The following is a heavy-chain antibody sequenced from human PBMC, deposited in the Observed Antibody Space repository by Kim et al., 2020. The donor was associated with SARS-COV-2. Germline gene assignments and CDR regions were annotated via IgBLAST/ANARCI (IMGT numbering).Heavy chain of an antibody. CDR2: INPSGGST. CDR3: ARDCPSYGDYFQDDCYFDY. J-gene: IGHJ4*02. D-gene: IGHD4-17*01. V-gene: IGHV1-46*01. CDR1: GYTFTSYY. Sequence: ASVKVSCKASGYTFTSYYMHWVRQAPGQGLEWMGIINPSGGSTSYAQKFQGRVTMTRDTSTSTVYMELSSLRSEDTAVYYCARDCPSYGDYFQDDCYFDYWGQGTLVTVSS.